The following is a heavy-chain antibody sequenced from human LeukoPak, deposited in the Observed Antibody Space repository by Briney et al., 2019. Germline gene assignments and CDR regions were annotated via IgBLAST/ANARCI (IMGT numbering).Heavy chain of an antibody. CDR3: ARHGLSIAVAGRWFDP. V-gene: IGHV4-34*01. J-gene: IGHJ5*02. Sequence: SETLSLTCAVYGGSFSGYYWSWIRQPPGKGLEWIGEINHSGSTNYNPSLKSRVTISVDTSKNQFSLKLSSVTAADTAVYYCARHGLSIAVAGRWFDPWGQGTLVTVSS. CDR1: GGSFSGYY. CDR2: INHSGST. D-gene: IGHD6-19*01.